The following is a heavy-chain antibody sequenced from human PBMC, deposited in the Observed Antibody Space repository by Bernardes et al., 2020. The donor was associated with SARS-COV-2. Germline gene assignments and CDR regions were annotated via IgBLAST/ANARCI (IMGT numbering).Heavy chain of an antibody. CDR3: AAMLSYYYGMDV. V-gene: IGHV3-33*01. Sequence: GGSLRLSCAASGFTFRSYGMHWVRQAPGKGLEWVAVIWYDGSNKYYADSVKGRFTISRDNSKNTLYLQMNSLRAEDTAVYYCAAMLSYYYGMDVWGQGTTVTVSS. D-gene: IGHD2-2*01. CDR1: GFTFRSYG. CDR2: IWYDGSNK. J-gene: IGHJ6*02.